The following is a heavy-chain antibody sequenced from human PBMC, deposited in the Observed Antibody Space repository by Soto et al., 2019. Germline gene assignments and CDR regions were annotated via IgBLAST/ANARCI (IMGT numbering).Heavy chain of an antibody. CDR1: GGSISTYY. CDR3: ARHETLHGDYDY. D-gene: IGHD4-17*01. V-gene: IGHV4-59*08. Sequence: PSETLSLTCTVSGGSISTYYWSWIRQPPGKGLEWIGSIYYSGSTYYNPSLKSRVTISVDTSKNQFSLKLSSVTAADTAVYYCARHETLHGDYDYGGQGTLVTVSS. CDR2: IYYSGST. J-gene: IGHJ4*02.